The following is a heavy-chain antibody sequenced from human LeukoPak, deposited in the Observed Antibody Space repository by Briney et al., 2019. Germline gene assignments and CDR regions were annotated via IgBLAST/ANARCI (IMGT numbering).Heavy chain of an antibody. Sequence: GGSLRLSCAASGFTFSDYYMSWIRQAPGKGLEWVSYISSSGSTIYYADSVKGRFTISRDNAKNSVYLQMNSLRAEDTAVYYCARGTGKTACSSTSCYTFDYWGQGTLVTVSS. CDR3: ARGTGKTACSSTSCYTFDY. CDR2: ISSSGSTI. CDR1: GFTFSDYY. D-gene: IGHD2-2*02. J-gene: IGHJ4*02. V-gene: IGHV3-11*01.